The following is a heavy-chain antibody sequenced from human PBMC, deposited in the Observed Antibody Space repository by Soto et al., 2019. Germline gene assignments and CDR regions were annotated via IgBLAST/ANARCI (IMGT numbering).Heavy chain of an antibody. D-gene: IGHD6-6*01. V-gene: IGHV4-34*01. J-gene: IGHJ4*02. CDR1: GGSFSGYY. CDR3: ARAQTSIAAPPHFDD. CDR2: INHSGST. Sequence: SETLSLTCAVYGGSFSGYYWSWIRQPPGKGLEWVGEINHSGSTNYNPSLKSRVTISVDTSKNQFSLKLSSVTAADTAVYYCARAQTSIAAPPHFDDSGQGTLVTVSS.